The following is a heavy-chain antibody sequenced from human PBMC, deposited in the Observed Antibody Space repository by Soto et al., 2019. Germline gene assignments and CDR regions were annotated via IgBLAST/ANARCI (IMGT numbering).Heavy chain of an antibody. J-gene: IGHJ6*02. D-gene: IGHD6-19*01. CDR1: GFTFSSYA. V-gene: IGHV3-23*01. Sequence: GGSLRLSCAASGFTFSSYAMSWVRQAPGKGLELVSAVSGTGGTTYYADSVKGRLTISRDNSKNTLYLQMNSLRVEDTAVYYCARSVVAALYYYCVMDVWGQGTTVTVSS. CDR3: ARSVVAALYYYCVMDV. CDR2: VSGTGGTT.